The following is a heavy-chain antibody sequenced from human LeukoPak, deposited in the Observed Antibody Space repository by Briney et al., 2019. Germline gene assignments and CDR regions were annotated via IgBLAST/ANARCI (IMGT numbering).Heavy chain of an antibody. V-gene: IGHV4-39*01. CDR3: ARHPQY. J-gene: IGHJ4*02. CDR2: IYYSGST. Sequence: PSETLSLTCTVSSGSISSSVYYWGWIRQPPGKGLEWIGSIYYSGSTYYNPSLKSRVAISVDTSKNQFALKLTPVTAADTAVYYCARHPQYWGQGTLVTVSS. CDR1: SGSISSSVYY.